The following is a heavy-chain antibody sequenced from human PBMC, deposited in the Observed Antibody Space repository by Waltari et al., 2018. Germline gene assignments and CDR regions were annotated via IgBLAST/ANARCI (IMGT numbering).Heavy chain of an antibody. D-gene: IGHD6-13*01. V-gene: IGHV4-31*03. CDR1: GGSISSVGYY. J-gene: IGHJ4*02. CDR3: ARDGAAAAGLEF. Sequence: QVQLQESGPGLIKPSQTLSLTCTVSGGSISSVGYYWSWIRQRPGTGLEWIGYIYYTGNTFYNPSLKSRVTISVDTSKNQFSLKLSSVAAADTAVYYCARDGAAAAGLEFWGPGSLVTVSS. CDR2: IYYTGNT.